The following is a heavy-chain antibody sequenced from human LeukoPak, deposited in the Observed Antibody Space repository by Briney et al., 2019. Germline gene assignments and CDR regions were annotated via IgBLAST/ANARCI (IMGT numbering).Heavy chain of an antibody. CDR3: ARGDSASAAVPEY. V-gene: IGHV4-61*01. D-gene: IGHD2-2*02. Sequence: SETLSLTCTVSGGSFSGSISYWGCLRHPPWKGLDWIGYIHYSGSTNYNPSLKSRVTISVDTSKNQFSLKLSSVTAADTAVYYCARGDSASAAVPEYWGQGTLVTVSS. J-gene: IGHJ4*02. CDR1: GGSFSGSISY. CDR2: IHYSGST.